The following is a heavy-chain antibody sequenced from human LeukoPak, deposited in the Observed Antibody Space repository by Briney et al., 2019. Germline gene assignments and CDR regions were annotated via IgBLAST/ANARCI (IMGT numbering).Heavy chain of an antibody. J-gene: IGHJ6*03. CDR1: GFTFSSYW. V-gene: IGHV3-48*01. Sequence: GGSLRLSCAASGFTFSSYWMSWVRQAPGKGRGWVSYISGSSSTIYYADSVKGRFTISRDNAKNSLYLQMNSLRAEDTAVYYCARGWWTSHYMDVWGKGTTVTVSS. D-gene: IGHD2-15*01. CDR3: ARGWWTSHYMDV. CDR2: ISGSSSTI.